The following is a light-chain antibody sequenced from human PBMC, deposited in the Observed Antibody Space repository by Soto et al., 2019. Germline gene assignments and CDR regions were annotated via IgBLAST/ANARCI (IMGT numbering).Light chain of an antibody. CDR2: GAS. CDR3: QQYDTSPRT. Sequence: EVMLTQSPGTLSLSPGERATLSCRASQSVSSNYFAWYQQKSGQAPRLLIYGASNRATGIPDRFSGSGSGTDFTLTIRSLEPEDFAVYYCQQYDTSPRTFGQGTKVEFK. V-gene: IGKV3-20*01. J-gene: IGKJ1*01. CDR1: QSVSSNY.